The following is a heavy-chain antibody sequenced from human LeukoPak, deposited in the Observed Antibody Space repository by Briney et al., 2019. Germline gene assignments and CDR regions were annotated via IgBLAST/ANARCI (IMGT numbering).Heavy chain of an antibody. CDR2: IKGKTDGGTT. D-gene: IGHD3-10*01. J-gene: IGHJ6*03. V-gene: IGHV3-15*01. CDR1: GFTFSNAW. CDR3: TTSPITMVRGVITRTNYYYYMDV. Sequence: NPGGSLRLSCAASGFTFSNAWMSWVRQAPGKGLEWVGRIKGKTDGGTTDYAAPVKGRFTISRDDSKNTLYLQMNSLKTEETAMYYCTTSPITMVRGVITRTNYYYYMDVWGKGTTVTVSS.